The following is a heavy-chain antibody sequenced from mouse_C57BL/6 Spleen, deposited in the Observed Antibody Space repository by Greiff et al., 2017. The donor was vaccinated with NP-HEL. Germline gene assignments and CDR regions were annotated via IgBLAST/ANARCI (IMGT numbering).Heavy chain of an antibody. Sequence: DVKLVESGGGLVKPGGSLKLSCAASGFTFSDYGMHWVRQAPEKGLELVAYISSGSSTIYYADTVKGRFTISRDNAKNTLFLQMISLRSEDTAMYYCASGGYYAMDYWGQGTSVTVSS. V-gene: IGHV5-17*01. CDR1: GFTFSDYG. CDR2: ISSGSSTI. J-gene: IGHJ4*01. CDR3: ASGGYYAMDY.